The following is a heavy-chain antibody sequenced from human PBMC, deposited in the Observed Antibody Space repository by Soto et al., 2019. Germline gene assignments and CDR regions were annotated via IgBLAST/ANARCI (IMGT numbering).Heavy chain of an antibody. J-gene: IGHJ3*02. CDR1: GYTFTSYG. D-gene: IGHD6-13*01. CDR3: ARRRIAEAGTDAFDI. CDR2: ISAYNGNT. Sequence: GASVKVSCKASGYTFTSYGISCVRQAPGQGLEWMGWISAYNGNTNYAQKLQGRVTMTTDTSTSTAYMELRSLRSDDTAVYYCARRRIAEAGTDAFDIWGQGTMVTVSS. V-gene: IGHV1-18*01.